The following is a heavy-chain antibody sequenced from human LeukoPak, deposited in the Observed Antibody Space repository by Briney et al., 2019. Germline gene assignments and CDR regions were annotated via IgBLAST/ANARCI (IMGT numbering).Heavy chain of an antibody. Sequence: SETLSLTCTVSGGSISSYYWSWIRQPPGKGLEWIGYIYYSGSTNYNPSLKSRVTISVDTSKNQFSLKLSSVTAADTAVYYCARDSGYEVYWGQGTLVTVSS. CDR3: ARDSGYEVY. CDR1: GGSISSYY. CDR2: IYYSGST. D-gene: IGHD5-12*01. V-gene: IGHV4-59*01. J-gene: IGHJ4*02.